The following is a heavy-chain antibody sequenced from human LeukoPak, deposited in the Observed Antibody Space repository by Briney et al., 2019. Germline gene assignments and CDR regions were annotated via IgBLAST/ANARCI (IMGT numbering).Heavy chain of an antibody. Sequence: SETLSLTCAVYGGSFSGYYWSWIRQPPGKGLEWIGEINHSGSTNYNPSLKSRVTISVDTSKNQFSLKLSSVTAADTAVYYCGRYYYGSGIDIWGQGTMVTVSS. V-gene: IGHV4-34*01. CDR3: GRYYYGSGIDI. D-gene: IGHD3-10*01. CDR2: INHSGST. CDR1: GGSFSGYY. J-gene: IGHJ3*02.